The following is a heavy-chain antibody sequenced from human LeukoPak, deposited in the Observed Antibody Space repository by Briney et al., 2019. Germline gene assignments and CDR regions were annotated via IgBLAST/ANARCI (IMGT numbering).Heavy chain of an antibody. CDR1: GYTFTGYY. CDR3: ARGQDDYGDYVLSDY. V-gene: IGHV1-2*02. CDR2: INPNSGGT. J-gene: IGHJ4*02. D-gene: IGHD4-17*01. Sequence: ASVKVSCKASGYTFTGYYMHWVRQVPGQGLEWMGWINPNSGGTNYAQKFQGRVTMTRDTSISTAYMELSRLRSDDTAVYYCARGQDDYGDYVLSDYWGQGTLVTVSS.